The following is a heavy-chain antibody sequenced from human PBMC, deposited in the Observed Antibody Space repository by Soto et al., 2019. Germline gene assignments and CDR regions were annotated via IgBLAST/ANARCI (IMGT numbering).Heavy chain of an antibody. Sequence: EVQLVESGGGLAQPGGSLRLSCVASGFTFTTYWMSWVRQAPGKGLEWVANIRQDGGAQYYVDSVKGRFTISRDNAKNSVYLKGDGRRAEDTAFYYWVRGGLGSGIYRGPYGGQGILVTVSS. J-gene: IGHJ4*02. D-gene: IGHD3-10*01. CDR2: IRQDGGAQ. CDR1: GFTFTTYW. CDR3: VRGGLGSGIYRGPY. V-gene: IGHV3-7*03.